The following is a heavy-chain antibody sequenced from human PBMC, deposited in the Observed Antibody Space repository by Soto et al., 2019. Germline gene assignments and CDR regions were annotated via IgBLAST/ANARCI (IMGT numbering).Heavy chain of an antibody. CDR2: ISWNSGSI. J-gene: IGHJ6*02. D-gene: IGHD2-2*01. CDR1: GFTFDDYA. V-gene: IGHV3-9*01. CDR3: AKARKAYCISTSCYSLYGMDV. Sequence: EVQLVESGGGLVQPGRSLRLSCAASGFTFDDYAVHWVRQAPGKGLEWVSGISWNSGSIGYADSVKGRFTIYRDNAKKSLYLQMNSLRAEDTALYYCAKARKAYCISTSCYSLYGMDVWGQGTTVTVSS.